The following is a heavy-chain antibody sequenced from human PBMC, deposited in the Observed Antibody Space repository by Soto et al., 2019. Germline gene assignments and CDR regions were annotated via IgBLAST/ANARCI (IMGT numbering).Heavy chain of an antibody. Sequence: PSETLSLTCSVSHGSITNYYWSWIRQPPGKGLEWIGYIYYRGSTNYSPSFKSRVTISVDTSKNQFSLKLNSVTAADTAVYYCARQEYYDSRGFPYYFDYWGQGTLVTVSS. CDR1: HGSITNYY. CDR3: ARQEYYDSRGFPYYFDY. D-gene: IGHD3-22*01. V-gene: IGHV4-59*01. CDR2: IYYRGST. J-gene: IGHJ4*02.